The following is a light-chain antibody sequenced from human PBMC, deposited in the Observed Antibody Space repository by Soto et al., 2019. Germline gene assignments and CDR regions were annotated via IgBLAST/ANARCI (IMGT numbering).Light chain of an antibody. CDR2: HVT. CDR1: SSDIGHYDY. V-gene: IGLV2-14*03. Sequence: QSVLTQPASGSGSRGQSISISCTGTSSDIGHYDYVSWYQQHPGKAPKLMIYHVTYRPSGVSNRYSGSKSGNSASLTISGLQADDEADYYCCSLTTSHTYVFGSGTKVTVL. CDR3: CSLTTSHTYV. J-gene: IGLJ1*01.